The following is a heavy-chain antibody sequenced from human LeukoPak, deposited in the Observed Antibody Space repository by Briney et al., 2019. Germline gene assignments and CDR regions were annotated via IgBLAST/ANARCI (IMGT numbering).Heavy chain of an antibody. D-gene: IGHD3-22*01. CDR2: IYPGDSDT. V-gene: IGHV5-51*01. CDR3: ARHDYYDSSGYYYPSYYFDY. J-gene: IGHJ4*02. Sequence: GESLQISFKGSGYSFTSYWIGWVRQMPGKGLGWMGIIYPGDSDTRYSPSFQGQVTISADKSISTAYLQWSSLKASDTAMYYCARHDYYDSSGYYYPSYYFDYWGQGTLVTVSS. CDR1: GYSFTSYW.